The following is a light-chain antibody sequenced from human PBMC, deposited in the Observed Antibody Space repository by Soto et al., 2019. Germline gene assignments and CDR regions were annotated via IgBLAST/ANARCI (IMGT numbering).Light chain of an antibody. CDR2: LGS. CDR1: QSLLHSNGYNY. J-gene: IGKJ4*01. Sequence: DIVMTQSPLSLPVTPGEPASISCRSSQSLLHSNGYNYLDWYLQKPGQSPQLLIYLGSNRASGVPDRFSVSGSGTDFTLKISRVEAEDVGMYYCVQALQNPLTFGGGNKVEIK. CDR3: VQALQNPLT. V-gene: IGKV2-28*01.